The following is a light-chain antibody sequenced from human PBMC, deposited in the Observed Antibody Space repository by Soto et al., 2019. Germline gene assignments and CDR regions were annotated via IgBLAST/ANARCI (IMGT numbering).Light chain of an antibody. Sequence: ENVLTQSPGTLSLSPGERATLSCRASQSVSSDYLAWYQQKPGQPPRLLIYEASTRAIGIPDRFSGSGSGTEFTLTISRLEPEDFATYFCLQVNRFPRTFGQGTKVEIK. CDR1: QSVSSDY. V-gene: IGKV3D-20*02. J-gene: IGKJ1*01. CDR2: EAS. CDR3: LQVNRFPRT.